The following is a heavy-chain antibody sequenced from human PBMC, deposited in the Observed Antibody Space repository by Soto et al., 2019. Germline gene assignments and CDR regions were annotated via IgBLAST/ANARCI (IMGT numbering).Heavy chain of an antibody. V-gene: IGHV3-23*01. Sequence: GSLRLSCAASGFTFSSYAMSWVRQAPGKGLEWVSAISGSGSGSGGSTYYADSVKGRFTISRDNSKNTLYLQMNSLRAEDTAAYYCDKDQIVGDIDYWGQGTLVTVSS. CDR2: ISGSGSGSGGST. D-gene: IGHD1-26*01. J-gene: IGHJ4*02. CDR1: GFTFSSYA. CDR3: DKDQIVGDIDY.